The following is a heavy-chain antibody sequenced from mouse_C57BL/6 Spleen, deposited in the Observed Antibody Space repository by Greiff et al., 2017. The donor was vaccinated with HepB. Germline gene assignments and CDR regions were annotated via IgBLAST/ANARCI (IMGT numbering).Heavy chain of an antibody. CDR2: FHPYNDDT. CDR1: GYTFTTYP. CDR3: ARGNDYDEDAMDY. D-gene: IGHD2-4*01. V-gene: IGHV1-47*01. J-gene: IGHJ4*01. Sequence: VQLQQSGAELVKPGASVKMSCKASGYTFTTYPIEWMKQNHGKSLEWIGNFHPYNDDTNYNEKFKGKATLTVEKSSSTVYLELSRLTSDDSAVYYCARGNDYDEDAMDYWGQGTSVTVSS.